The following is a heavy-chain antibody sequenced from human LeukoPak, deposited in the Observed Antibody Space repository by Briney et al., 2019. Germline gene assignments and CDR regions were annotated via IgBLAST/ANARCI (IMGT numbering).Heavy chain of an antibody. Sequence: PSETLSLTCAVYGGSFSVYYWSWIRQPPGKGLEWIGEINHSGSTNYNPSLKSRVTISVDTSKNQFSLKLSSVTAADTAVYYCARGPSSGDYSRYFDYWGQGTLVTVSS. D-gene: IGHD4-17*01. CDR3: ARGPSSGDYSRYFDY. CDR2: INHSGST. V-gene: IGHV4-34*01. J-gene: IGHJ4*02. CDR1: GGSFSVYY.